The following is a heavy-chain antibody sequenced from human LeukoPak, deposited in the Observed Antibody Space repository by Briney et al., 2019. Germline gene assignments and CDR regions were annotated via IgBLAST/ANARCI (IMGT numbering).Heavy chain of an antibody. CDR2: IYYSGST. CDR3: AKPDSSSSYVSAD. J-gene: IGHJ4*02. CDR1: GGSISSYY. D-gene: IGHD6-13*01. V-gene: IGHV4-59*01. Sequence: SETLSLTCTVSGGSISSYYWSWIRQPPGKGLEWIGYIYYSGSTNYNPSLKSRVTISVDTSKNQFSLKLSSVTAADTAVYYCAKPDSSSSYVSADWGQGSLVTVSS.